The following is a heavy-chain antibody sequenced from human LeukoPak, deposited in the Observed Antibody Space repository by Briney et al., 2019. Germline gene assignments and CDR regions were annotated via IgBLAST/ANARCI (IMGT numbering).Heavy chain of an antibody. CDR1: GFTFSSYG. J-gene: IGHJ4*02. Sequence: GGSLRLSCAASGFTFSSYGMHWVRQAPGKGLEWVAFIRYDGSNKYYADSGKGRFTISRDNSKNTLYLQMNSLRAEDTAVYYCAKDGTFYGSGSHFDYWGQGTLVTVSS. CDR2: IRYDGSNK. V-gene: IGHV3-30*02. D-gene: IGHD3-10*01. CDR3: AKDGTFYGSGSHFDY.